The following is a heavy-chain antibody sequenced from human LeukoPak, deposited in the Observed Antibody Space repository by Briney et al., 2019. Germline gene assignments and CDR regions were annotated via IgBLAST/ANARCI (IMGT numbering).Heavy chain of an antibody. J-gene: IGHJ4*02. V-gene: IGHV3-30*03. CDR2: ISYDGSNK. CDR3: ASHRGDYATGYFDY. CDR1: GFTFSSYG. D-gene: IGHD1-1*01. Sequence: PGGSLRLSCAASGFTFSSYGMHWVRQAPGKGLEWVAIISYDGSNKYYADSVRGRFTISKDNSQNTLYLQMNSLRAEDTAVYYCASHRGDYATGYFDYWGQGTLVTVSS.